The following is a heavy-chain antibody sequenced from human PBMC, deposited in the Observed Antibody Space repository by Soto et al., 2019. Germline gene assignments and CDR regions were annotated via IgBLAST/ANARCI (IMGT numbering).Heavy chain of an antibody. V-gene: IGHV4-59*01. Sequence: ASETLSLTCTVSGGSISSYYWSWIRQPPGKGLEWIGYIYYSGSTNYNPSLKSRVTISVDTSKNQFSLKLSSVTAADTAVYYCARMVKGYSSSWYGPLPYYYYGMDVWGQGTTVTVSS. CDR3: ARMVKGYSSSWYGPLPYYYYGMDV. CDR2: IYYSGST. CDR1: GGSISSYY. J-gene: IGHJ6*02. D-gene: IGHD6-13*01.